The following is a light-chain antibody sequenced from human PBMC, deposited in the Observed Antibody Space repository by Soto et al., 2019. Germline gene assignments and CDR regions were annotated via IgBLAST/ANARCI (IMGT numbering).Light chain of an antibody. V-gene: IGKV1-13*02. CDR3: QQFNSYPLT. Sequence: AIPLTQSPSSLSASVGDRVTITCRASQAISSALAWYQQKPGKAPKLLIYHASNLESGVPSRFSGSGSGTDFTLTISSLQPEDFATYYCQQFNSYPLTFGPGTKVDIK. CDR1: QAISSA. CDR2: HAS. J-gene: IGKJ3*01.